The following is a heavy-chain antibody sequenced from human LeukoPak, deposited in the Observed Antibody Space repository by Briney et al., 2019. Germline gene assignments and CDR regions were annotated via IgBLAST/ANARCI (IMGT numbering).Heavy chain of an antibody. J-gene: IGHJ4*02. D-gene: IGHD3-22*01. V-gene: IGHV4-31*03. CDR2: IYYSGST. CDR3: ARYYYDSSGYFDY. CDR1: GGSISSGGYY. Sequence: SETLSLTCTVSGGSISSGGYYWSWIRQHPGKGLEWIGYIYYSGSTYYNPSLKSRVTISVDTSKNQFSLKLSSVTAADTAVYYCARYYYDSSGYFDYWGQGTLVTVSS.